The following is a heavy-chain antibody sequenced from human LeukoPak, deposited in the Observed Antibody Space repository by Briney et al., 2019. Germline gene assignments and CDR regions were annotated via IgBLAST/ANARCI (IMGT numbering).Heavy chain of an antibody. Sequence: SETLSLTCTVSGGSISSYYWSWIRQPPGKGLEWIGYIYYSGSTNYNPSLKSRVTISVDTSKKQFSLKLSSVTAADTAVYYCARAFSRGEYYFDYWGQGTLVTVSS. CDR1: GGSISSYY. D-gene: IGHD3-16*01. CDR2: IYYSGST. V-gene: IGHV4-59*01. CDR3: ARAFSRGEYYFDY. J-gene: IGHJ4*02.